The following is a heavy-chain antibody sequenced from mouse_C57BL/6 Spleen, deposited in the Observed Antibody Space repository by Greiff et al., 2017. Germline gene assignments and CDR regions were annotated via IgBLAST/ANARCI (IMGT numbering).Heavy chain of an antibody. J-gene: IGHJ4*01. Sequence: QVQLQQSGAELVRPGASVTQSCKASGYTFTDYEMHWVKQTPVHGLEWIGAIDPETGGTAYNQKFKGKAILTADKSSSTAYMELRSLTSEDSAVYYCTRYAMDYWGQGTSVTVSS. CDR2: IDPETGGT. CDR3: TRYAMDY. V-gene: IGHV1-15*01. CDR1: GYTFTDYE.